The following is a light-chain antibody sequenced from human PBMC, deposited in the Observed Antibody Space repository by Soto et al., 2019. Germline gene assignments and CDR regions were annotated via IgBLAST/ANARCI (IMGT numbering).Light chain of an antibody. CDR3: VLYLGRGISL. CDR1: SGSVSTGLY. V-gene: IGLV8-61*01. J-gene: IGLJ2*01. CDR2: NTD. Sequence: QTVVTQEPSFSVSPGGTVTLTCGLSSGSVSTGLYPAWYQQTPGQAPRTLIYNTDTRSSGVPDRFSGSIIGNKAALTIMGAQADDESDYYCVLYLGRGISLFGGGTKVTVL.